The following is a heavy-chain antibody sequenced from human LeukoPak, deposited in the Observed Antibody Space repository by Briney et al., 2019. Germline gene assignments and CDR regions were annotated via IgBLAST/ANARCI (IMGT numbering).Heavy chain of an antibody. Sequence: GGPLRLSCVASGFTFSSYWMHWVRQAPGKGLVWVSRINRDGSSTNYADSVKGRFTISRDNAKNTLYLQMNSLRAEDTAVYYCAKLKRVVAAPYYFDYWGQGTLVTVSS. CDR2: INRDGSST. J-gene: IGHJ4*02. V-gene: IGHV3-74*01. CDR3: AKLKRVVAAPYYFDY. CDR1: GFTFSSYW. D-gene: IGHD3-22*01.